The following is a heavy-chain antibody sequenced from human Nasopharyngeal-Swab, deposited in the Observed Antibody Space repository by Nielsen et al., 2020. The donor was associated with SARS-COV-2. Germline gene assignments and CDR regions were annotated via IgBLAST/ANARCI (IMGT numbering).Heavy chain of an antibody. CDR1: GGSISSYY. CDR2: IYYSGST. Sequence: SETLSLTCTVSGGSISSYYWSWIRQPPGKGLEWIGYIYYSGSTNYNPSLKSRVTISVDTSKNQFSLKLSSVTAADTAVYHCARDPVSGWGFDPWGQGTLVTVSS. J-gene: IGHJ5*02. CDR3: ARDPVSGWGFDP. V-gene: IGHV4-59*01. D-gene: IGHD5/OR15-5a*01.